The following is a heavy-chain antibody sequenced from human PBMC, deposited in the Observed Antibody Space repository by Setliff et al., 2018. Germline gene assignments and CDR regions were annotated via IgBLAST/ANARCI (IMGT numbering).Heavy chain of an antibody. CDR3: RFWSGYYNNDY. Sequence: PSETLSLTCTVSGGSFNAYSWTWIRQSAGKGLEWIGRMHNSGSTNYNSFFQGRVSISADESKTQFSLNLYSVTAADTAVYYCRFWSGYYNNDYWGQGTLVTVSS. V-gene: IGHV4-4*07. CDR1: GGSFNAYS. D-gene: IGHD3-3*01. CDR2: MHNSGST. J-gene: IGHJ4*02.